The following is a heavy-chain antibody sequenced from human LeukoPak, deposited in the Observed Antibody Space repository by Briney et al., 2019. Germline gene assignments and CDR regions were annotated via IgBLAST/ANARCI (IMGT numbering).Heavy chain of an antibody. CDR2: IKSKTDGGTT. CDR3: TTDPHDISKPYDAFDI. V-gene: IGHV3-15*07. Sequence: PSGTLSLTCAVSGGSISSSNWWSWVRQPPGKGLEWVGRIKSKTDGGTTDYAAPVKGRFTISRDDSKNTLYLQMNSLKTEDTAVYYCTTDPHDISKPYDAFDIWGQGTMVTVFS. J-gene: IGHJ3*02. D-gene: IGHD3-9*01. CDR1: GGSISSSNW.